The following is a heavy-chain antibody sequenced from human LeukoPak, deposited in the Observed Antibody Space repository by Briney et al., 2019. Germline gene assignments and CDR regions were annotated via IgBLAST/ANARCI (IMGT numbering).Heavy chain of an antibody. CDR1: GFTFSSYA. CDR2: ISYDGSNK. D-gene: IGHD6-19*01. CDR3: ARSRERVAGPFDY. V-gene: IGHV3-30-3*01. Sequence: GSLGLSCAASGFTFSSYAMHWVRQAPGKGLEWVAVISYDGSNKYYADSVKGRFTISRDNSKNTLYLQMNSLRAEDTAVYYCARSRERVAGPFDYWGQGTLVTVSS. J-gene: IGHJ4*02.